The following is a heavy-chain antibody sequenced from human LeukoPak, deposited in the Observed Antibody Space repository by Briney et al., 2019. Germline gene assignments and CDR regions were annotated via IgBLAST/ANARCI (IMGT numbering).Heavy chain of an antibody. CDR3: ARGVYIAAAQYGY. CDR1: GGSISSYY. CDR2: IYYSGTT. D-gene: IGHD6-13*01. J-gene: IGHJ4*02. Sequence: SETLSLTCTVTGGSISSYYWSWIRQPPGKGLGWIGYIYYSGTTNYNPSLKSRVTISVDTSKNQFSLKLSSVTAADTAVYYCARGVYIAAAQYGYWGQGTLVTVSS. V-gene: IGHV4-59*01.